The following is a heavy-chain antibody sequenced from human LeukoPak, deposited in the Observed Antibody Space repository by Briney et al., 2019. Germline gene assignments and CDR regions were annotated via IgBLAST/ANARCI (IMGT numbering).Heavy chain of an antibody. CDR3: VKVAVGATLDY. D-gene: IGHD1-26*01. Sequence: PGGSLRLSCSASGFTFSTYAMYWVRQAPGKGLEYVSSINGNGVSTDYADSVKGRFTISRDNSKNTLLLQMSSLRAEDTAVYYCVKVAVGATLDYWGQGALVTVSS. CDR2: INGNGVST. J-gene: IGHJ4*02. CDR1: GFTFSTYA. V-gene: IGHV3-64D*06.